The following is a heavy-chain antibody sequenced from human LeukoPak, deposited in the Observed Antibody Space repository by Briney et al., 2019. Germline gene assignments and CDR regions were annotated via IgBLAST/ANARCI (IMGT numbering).Heavy chain of an antibody. Sequence: PSQTLSLTCTVSGGSISSGSHYWSWIRQPAGKGLEWIGRIYTSGSTNYNPSLKSRVTISVDTSKNQFSLKLSSVTAADTAVYYCARVRGYSGSYSFDYWGQGTLVTVSS. CDR2: IYTSGST. D-gene: IGHD1-26*01. CDR1: GGSISSGSHY. V-gene: IGHV4-61*02. J-gene: IGHJ4*02. CDR3: ARVRGYSGSYSFDY.